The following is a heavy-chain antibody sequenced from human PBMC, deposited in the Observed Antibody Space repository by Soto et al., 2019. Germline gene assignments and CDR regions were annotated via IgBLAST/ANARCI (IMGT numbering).Heavy chain of an antibody. CDR1: GFTFSSYA. J-gene: IGHJ4*02. CDR3: ASQGY. V-gene: IGHV3-30-3*01. CDR2: ISYDGSNK. Sequence: QVQLVESRGGVVQPGRSLRLSCAASGFTFSSYAMHWVRQAPGKGLEWVAVISYDGSNKYYADSVKGRFTISRDNSKNTLYLQMNSLRAEDTAVYYCASQGYWGQGTLVTVSS.